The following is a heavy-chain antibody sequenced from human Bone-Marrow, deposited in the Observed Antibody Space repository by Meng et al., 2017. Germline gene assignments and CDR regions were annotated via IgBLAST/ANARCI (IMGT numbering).Heavy chain of an antibody. D-gene: IGHD3-22*01. Sequence: LTCAASGFTFSSYAMHCVRQAPGKGLEWVAVISYDGSNKYYAASVWGRFTISRDNSKNTLYLHMNTLRVDDAAFYYCERDQRLYDYDTTGYLDYWGLGTMVTVSS. CDR2: ISYDGSNK. V-gene: IGHV3-30*01. CDR1: GFTFSSYA. J-gene: IGHJ4*01. CDR3: ERDQRLYDYDTTGYLDY.